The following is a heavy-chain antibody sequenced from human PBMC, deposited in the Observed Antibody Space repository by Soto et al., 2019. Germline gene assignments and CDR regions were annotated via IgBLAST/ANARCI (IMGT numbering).Heavy chain of an antibody. CDR1: GYTFTSYD. CDR2: MNPNSGNT. J-gene: IGHJ4*02. Sequence: ASVKVSCKASGYTFTSYDINWVRQATGQGLEWMGWMNPNSGNTNYAQKLQGRVTMTTDTSTSTAYMELRSLRSDDTAVYYCARDGGWQPDYWGQGTLVTVSS. D-gene: IGHD6-19*01. V-gene: IGHV1-18*01. CDR3: ARDGGWQPDY.